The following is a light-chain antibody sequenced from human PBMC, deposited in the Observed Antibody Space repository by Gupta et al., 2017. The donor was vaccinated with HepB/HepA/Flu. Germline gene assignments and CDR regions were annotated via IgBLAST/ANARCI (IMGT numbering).Light chain of an antibody. Sequence: DIALTQSPLSLTVTLGEPASISCRSSQSLLHSIGYNHLDWYLQKPGQSPQLLIYVGSNRDTGVPDRFSGSGSGTDFTLKISRVEAEDVGVYYCMQAQQPPLTFGGGTKVEIK. CDR1: QSLLHSIGYNH. CDR2: VGS. J-gene: IGKJ4*01. CDR3: MQAQQPPLT. V-gene: IGKV2-28*01.